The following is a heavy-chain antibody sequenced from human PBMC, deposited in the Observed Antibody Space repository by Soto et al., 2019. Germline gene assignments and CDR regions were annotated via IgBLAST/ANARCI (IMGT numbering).Heavy chain of an antibody. Sequence: ASVKVSCKASGGTFSSYAISWVRQAPGQGLEWMGGIIPIFGTANYAQKFQGRVTITADESTSTAYMELSSLRSEDTAVYYCARRRYYYDSSGYFDRPYNWFDHWGQGTLVTVSS. CDR2: IIPIFGTA. CDR3: ARRRYYYDSSGYFDRPYNWFDH. V-gene: IGHV1-69*13. CDR1: GGTFSSYA. D-gene: IGHD3-22*01. J-gene: IGHJ5*02.